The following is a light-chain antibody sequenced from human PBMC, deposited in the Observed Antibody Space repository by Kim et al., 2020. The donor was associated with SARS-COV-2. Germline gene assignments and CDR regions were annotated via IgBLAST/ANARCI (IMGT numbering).Light chain of an antibody. Sequence: SYELTQPPSVSVAPGKTASITCGGNNIGTTRVHWYQQKPGQAPVLVIYFDSDRPSGIPERFSASNSGNTATLTISRVEAGDEADYFCQVWDPSSDHGVFG. J-gene: IGLJ3*02. CDR1: NIGTTR. V-gene: IGLV3-21*04. CDR3: QVWDPSSDHGV. CDR2: FDS.